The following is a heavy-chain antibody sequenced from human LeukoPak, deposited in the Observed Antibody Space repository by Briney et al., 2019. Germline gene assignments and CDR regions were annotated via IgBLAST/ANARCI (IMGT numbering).Heavy chain of an antibody. CDR2: ISYDGSNK. CDR3: ANPSSEDSSGYSFDY. CDR1: GFTFSSYG. J-gene: IGHJ4*02. D-gene: IGHD3-22*01. V-gene: IGHV3-30*18. Sequence: PGRSLRLSCAASGFTFSSYGMHWVRQAPGKGLEWVAVISYDGSNKYYADSVKGRFTISRDNSKNTLYLQMNSLRAEDTAVYYCANPSSEDSSGYSFDYWGQGTLVTVSS.